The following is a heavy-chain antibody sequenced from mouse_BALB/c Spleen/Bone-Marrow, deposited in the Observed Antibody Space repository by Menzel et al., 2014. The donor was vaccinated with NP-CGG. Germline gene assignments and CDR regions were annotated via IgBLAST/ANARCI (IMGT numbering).Heavy chain of an antibody. Sequence: LVKTGASVKISCKASGYSFTGYYMHWVKQSHGKSLEWIGYISCYNGATSYNQKFKGKATFTVDTSSSTAYMQFNSLTSEDSAVYYCARHYGSSYGAMDYCGQGTSVTVSS. D-gene: IGHD1-1*01. V-gene: IGHV1S34*01. CDR3: ARHYGSSYGAMDY. CDR1: GYSFTGYY. J-gene: IGHJ4*01. CDR2: ISCYNGAT.